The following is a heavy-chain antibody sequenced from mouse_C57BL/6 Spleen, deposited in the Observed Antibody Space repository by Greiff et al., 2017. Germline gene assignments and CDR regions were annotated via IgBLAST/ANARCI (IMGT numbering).Heavy chain of an antibody. J-gene: IGHJ1*03. CDR1: GYTFTSYW. CDR3: ARRGTINWYFDV. V-gene: IGHV1-50*01. CDR2: IDPSDSYT. Sequence: QVHVKQPGAELVKPGASVKLSCKASGYTFTSYWMQWVKQRPGQGLEWIGEIDPSDSYTNYNQKFKGKATLTVDTSSSTAYMQLSSLTSEDSAVYYCARRGTINWYFDVWGTGTTVTVSS. D-gene: IGHD2-4*01.